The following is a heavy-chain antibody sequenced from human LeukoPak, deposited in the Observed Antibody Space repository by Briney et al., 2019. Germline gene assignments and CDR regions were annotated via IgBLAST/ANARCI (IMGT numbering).Heavy chain of an antibody. CDR2: ITGDSTYI. V-gene: IGHV3-21*01. CDR1: GITFSAYS. D-gene: IGHD3-3*01. Sequence: GESLRLSCAASGITFSAYSMNWIRQAPGKGLEWVATITGDSTYISHADSVKGRFTISRDNAKNSLYLQMNSLRAEDTAVYYCARVEESASFDPWGQGTLVTVSS. CDR3: ARVEESASFDP. J-gene: IGHJ5*02.